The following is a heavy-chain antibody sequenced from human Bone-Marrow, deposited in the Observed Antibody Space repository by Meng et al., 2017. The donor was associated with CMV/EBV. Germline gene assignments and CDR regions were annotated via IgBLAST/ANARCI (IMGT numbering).Heavy chain of an antibody. J-gene: IGHJ6*02. CDR2: INSDGIST. Sequence: GESLKISCAASGFTFSSYWMHWVRQAPGKGLVWVSRINSDGISTSYADSVKGRFTISRDNAKNTLYLQMNSLRAEDTAVYYCARGADFGSYRIYYYYGTEVWGQGTTVTVSS. CDR3: ARGADFGSYRIYYYYGTEV. D-gene: IGHD1-26*01. CDR1: GFTFSSYW. V-gene: IGHV3-74*01.